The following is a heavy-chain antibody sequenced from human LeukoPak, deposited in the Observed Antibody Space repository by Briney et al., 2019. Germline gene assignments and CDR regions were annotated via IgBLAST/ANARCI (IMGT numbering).Heavy chain of an antibody. D-gene: IGHD4-11*01. Sequence: ASVKVSCKASDYTFSTFGISWVRQAPGQGLEWMAWISANNGNTEHAQKFQGRVTLTTDTSTTTAYMELRSLRFDDTAVYYCARGRSSNYGFDYWGQGTLVTVSS. CDR3: ARGRSSNYGFDY. V-gene: IGHV1-18*01. J-gene: IGHJ4*02. CDR2: ISANNGNT. CDR1: DYTFSTFG.